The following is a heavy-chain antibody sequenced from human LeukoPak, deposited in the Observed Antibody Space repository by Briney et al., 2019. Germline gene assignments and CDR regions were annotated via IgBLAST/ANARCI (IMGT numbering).Heavy chain of an antibody. J-gene: IGHJ3*02. D-gene: IGHD2-15*01. CDR1: GFTFDDYA. CDR2: ISWNSGSI. V-gene: IGHV3-9*01. CDR3: AKDRIVVVVAATDAFDI. Sequence: GGSLRLSCAASGFTFDDYAMHWVRQAPGKGLEWVSGISWNSGSIGYADSVKGRFTISRDNAKNSLYLQMNSLRAEDTAVYYCAKDRIVVVVAATDAFDIWGQGTMVTVSS.